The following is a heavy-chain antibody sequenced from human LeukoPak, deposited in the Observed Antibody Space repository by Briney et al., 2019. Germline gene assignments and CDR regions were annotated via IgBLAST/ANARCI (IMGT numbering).Heavy chain of an antibody. CDR3: ARHLYKVHHFDF. CDR2: IYYSGST. Sequence: SETLSLTCTVSGGSISSYYWSWIRQPPGKGLEWIGYIYYSGSTNYNPSLKSRATISVDTSKNQFSLKLSSVTAADTAVYYCARHLYKVHHFDFWGQGTLDTVSS. D-gene: IGHD1-14*01. J-gene: IGHJ4*02. CDR1: GGSISSYY. V-gene: IGHV4-59*08.